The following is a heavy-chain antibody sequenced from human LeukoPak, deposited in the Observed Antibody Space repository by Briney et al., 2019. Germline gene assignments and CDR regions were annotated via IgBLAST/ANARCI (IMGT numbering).Heavy chain of an antibody. V-gene: IGHV1-2*02. D-gene: IGHD1-26*01. CDR1: GYTFTGNY. J-gene: IGHJ4*02. CDR3: AREGGSNELELEYYFDY. CDR2: INPNSGGT. Sequence: GASVKVSCKASGYTFTGNYMHWVRQAPGQGLERMGWINPNSGGTNYAQKFQGRVTMTRDTSISTAYMELSRLRSDDTAVYYCAREGGSNELELEYYFDYWGQGTLVTVSS.